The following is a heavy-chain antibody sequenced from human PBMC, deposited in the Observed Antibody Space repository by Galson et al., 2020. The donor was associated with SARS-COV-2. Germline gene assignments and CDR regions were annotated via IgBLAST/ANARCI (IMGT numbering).Heavy chain of an antibody. D-gene: IGHD3-3*01. Sequence: KIGESLKISCKGSGYSFTNNWIGWVRQMPGQGLEWMGIIHPRDSDTRYSPSFEGQVTISADKSLPTTFLQWSSLKASDTAIYYCARVRYDFWSGFVFDAFDIWGQGTMVTVP. V-gene: IGHV5-51*01. CDR2: IHPRDSDT. J-gene: IGHJ3*02. CDR1: GYSFTNNW. CDR3: ARVRYDFWSGFVFDAFDI.